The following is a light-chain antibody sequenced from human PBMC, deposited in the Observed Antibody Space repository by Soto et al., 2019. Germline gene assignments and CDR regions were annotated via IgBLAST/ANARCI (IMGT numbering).Light chain of an antibody. J-gene: IGKJ1*01. V-gene: IGKV1-5*03. CDR3: QKYNSYSRT. CDR2: KES. Sequence: DIQMTQSPSTLSASVGDRVTITCRASQSISSWLAWYQQKPGKAPKLLIYKESSLESGVPSRLSGSGSGTELNLTISRLQPDDFATYYCQKYNSYSRTCGQGTKVDIK. CDR1: QSISSW.